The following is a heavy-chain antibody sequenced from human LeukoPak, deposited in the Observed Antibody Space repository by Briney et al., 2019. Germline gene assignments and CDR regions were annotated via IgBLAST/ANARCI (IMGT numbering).Heavy chain of an antibody. J-gene: IGHJ1*01. CDR3: ARVAGGYCSSTSCSGYFQH. V-gene: IGHV1-69*13. CDR2: IIPIFGTA. CDR1: GGTFSSYA. D-gene: IGHD2-2*01. Sequence: SVKVSCKASGGTFSSYAISWVRQAPGQGLEWMGGIIPIFGTANYARKFQGGVTITADESTSTAYMELSSLRSEDTAVYYCARVAGGYCSSTSCSGYFQHWGQGTLVTVSS.